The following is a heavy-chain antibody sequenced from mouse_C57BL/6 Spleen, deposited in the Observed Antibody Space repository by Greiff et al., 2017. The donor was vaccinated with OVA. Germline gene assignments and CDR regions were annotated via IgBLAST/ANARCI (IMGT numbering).Heavy chain of an antibody. CDR3: ARGGDYDPFNY. V-gene: IGHV1-80*01. CDR1: GYAFSSYW. J-gene: IGHJ2*01. Sequence: VQRVESGAELVKPGASVKISCKASGYAFSSYWMNWVKQRPGKGLEWIGQIYPGDGDTNYNGKFKGKATLTADKSSSTAYMQLSSLTSEDSAVYFCARGGDYDPFNYWGQGTTLTVSS. D-gene: IGHD2-4*01. CDR2: IYPGDGDT.